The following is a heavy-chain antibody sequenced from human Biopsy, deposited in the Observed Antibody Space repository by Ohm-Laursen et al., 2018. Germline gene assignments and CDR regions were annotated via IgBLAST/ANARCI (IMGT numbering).Heavy chain of an antibody. CDR1: GFTFSDHY. D-gene: IGHD5-18*01. CDR3: AKTLGDSYGSRYFDY. J-gene: IGHJ4*02. Sequence: SLRLSCAASGFTFSDHYMDWVRQAPGRGLEWVSVTFESGDTTHYGDSVKGRFSVSRDNSKSTLYLQMNSLRAEDTAVYYCAKTLGDSYGSRYFDYWGQGTLVTVSS. V-gene: IGHV3-23*01. CDR2: TFESGDTT.